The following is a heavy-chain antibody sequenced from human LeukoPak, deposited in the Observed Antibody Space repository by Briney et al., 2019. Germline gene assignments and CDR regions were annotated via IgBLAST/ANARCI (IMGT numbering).Heavy chain of an antibody. CDR3: ARDGPWKSDY. CDR2: ICSGGNI. J-gene: IGHJ4*02. CDR1: GGSVSSSYY. D-gene: IGHD1-1*01. V-gene: IGHV4-39*02. Sequence: PSETLSLTCTVSGGSVSSSYYWGWIRQPPGKGLEWIGSICSGGNICSNLSLESRLTISVDSSRSHFFLQLTSVTAADTAVYFCARDGPWKSDYWGQGTLVTVSS.